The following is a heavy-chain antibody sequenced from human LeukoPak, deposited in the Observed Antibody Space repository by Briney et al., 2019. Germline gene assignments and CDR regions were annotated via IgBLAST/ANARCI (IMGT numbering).Heavy chain of an antibody. J-gene: IGHJ3*02. V-gene: IGHV3-9*01. D-gene: IGHD2-2*01. CDR3: ACQLLGEAFDI. CDR2: ISWNSGSI. CDR1: GFTFDDDA. Sequence: GRSLRLSCAASGFTFDDDAMHWVRQAPGKGLEWVSGISWNSGSIGYADSVKGRFTISRDNAKNSLYLQMNSLRAEDTALYYCACQLLGEAFDIWGQGTMVTVSS.